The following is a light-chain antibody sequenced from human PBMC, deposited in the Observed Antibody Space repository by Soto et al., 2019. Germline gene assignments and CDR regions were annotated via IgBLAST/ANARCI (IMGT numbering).Light chain of an antibody. J-gene: IGKJ5*01. CDR3: MKGTHWPIT. CDR2: KVS. CDR1: QSLVYSDGNTY. V-gene: IGKV2-30*01. Sequence: DVLKPKSPRSLTVTLGTPASISCRSSQSLVYSDGNTYLNWFHQRPGQSKRRLIYKVSHRDSGVPDRFSGSGSGTDFALKISRVEAEEVGVYYCMKGTHWPITVGKGKRLEIK.